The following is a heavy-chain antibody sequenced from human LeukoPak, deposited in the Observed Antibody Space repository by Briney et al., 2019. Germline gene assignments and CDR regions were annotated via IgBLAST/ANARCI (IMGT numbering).Heavy chain of an antibody. Sequence: GGSVRLPCAPCVYPFNHSWALWVRQAPGRGLVWVSRFNSDGNTTSFADSVKGRFTISRDNAKNTLYLQMNSLRAEDTAVYYCARGSSTAMDLWGQGTLVTVSS. V-gene: IGHV3-74*01. CDR1: VYPFNHSW. J-gene: IGHJ4*02. CDR3: ARGSSTAMDL. CDR2: FNSDGNTT. D-gene: IGHD5-18*01.